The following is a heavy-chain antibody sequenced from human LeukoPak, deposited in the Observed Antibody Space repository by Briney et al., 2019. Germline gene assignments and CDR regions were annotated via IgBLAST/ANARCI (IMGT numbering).Heavy chain of an antibody. CDR3: ASLSGYYYDSSGYYPFDY. CDR2: IRYDGSNK. V-gene: IGHV3-30*02. Sequence: PGGSLRLSCAASGFTFSSYGMHWVRQAPGKGLEWVAFIRYDGSNKYYADSVKGRFTISRDNSKNTLYLQMNSLRAEDTAVYYCASLSGYYYDSSGYYPFDYWGQGTLVTVSS. CDR1: GFTFSSYG. D-gene: IGHD3-22*01. J-gene: IGHJ4*02.